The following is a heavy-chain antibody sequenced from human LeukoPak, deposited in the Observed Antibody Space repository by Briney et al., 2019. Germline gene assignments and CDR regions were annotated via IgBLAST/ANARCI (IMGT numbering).Heavy chain of an antibody. J-gene: IGHJ4*02. CDR1: GFTFGDYA. Sequence: PGGSLRLSCTASGFTFGDYAMSWFRQAPGKGLEWVSSISSSSSYIYYADSVKGRFTISRDNAKNSLYLQMNSLRAEDTAVYYCARDAGTYYDFWSGYPFDYWGQGTLVTVSS. D-gene: IGHD3-3*01. CDR2: ISSSSSYI. V-gene: IGHV3-21*01. CDR3: ARDAGTYYDFWSGYPFDY.